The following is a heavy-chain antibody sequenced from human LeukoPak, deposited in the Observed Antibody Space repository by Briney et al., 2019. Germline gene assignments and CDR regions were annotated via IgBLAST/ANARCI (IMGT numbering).Heavy chain of an antibody. CDR3: AKDGYCSSNSCYYNWFDP. D-gene: IGHD2-2*03. V-gene: IGHV3-30*18. CDR2: ISYDGSNK. Sequence: PERSLRLSCAASGFTFSSYGMHWVRHAPGKGLEWVAVISYDGSNKYYADSVKGRFTISSDNSKNTLYLQMNNLRAEDTAVYYCAKDGYCSSNSCYYNWFDPWGQGTLVTVSS. J-gene: IGHJ5*02. CDR1: GFTFSSYG.